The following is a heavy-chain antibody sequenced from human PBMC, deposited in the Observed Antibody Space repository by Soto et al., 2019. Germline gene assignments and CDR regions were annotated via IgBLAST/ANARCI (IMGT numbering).Heavy chain of an antibody. Sequence: GGSLRLSCAASGFTFSSYAMTWVRQAPGKGLEYVSTLSGSGFNAYYADSVKGRFTISRDNSKNTLYLQMNSLRVEDTAIYYCAKDQVPMTYYYYGMDVWGQGTTVTVSS. CDR1: GFTFSSYA. CDR3: AKDQVPMTYYYYGMDV. J-gene: IGHJ6*02. CDR2: LSGSGFNA. V-gene: IGHV3-23*01. D-gene: IGHD3-22*01.